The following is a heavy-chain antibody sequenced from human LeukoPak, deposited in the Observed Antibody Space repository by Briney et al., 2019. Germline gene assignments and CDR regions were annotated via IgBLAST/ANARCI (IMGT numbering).Heavy chain of an antibody. V-gene: IGHV3-21*01. CDR2: ISSSSSYI. J-gene: IGHJ4*02. CDR3: ARDSPSGGWYYI. D-gene: IGHD6-19*01. Sequence: GGSLRLSCAASGFTFSSYSMNWVRQAPGKGLEWVSSISSSSSYIYYADSVKGRFTISRDNAKNSLYLQTNSLRAEDTAVYYCARDSPSGGWYYIWGQGTLVTVSS. CDR1: GFTFSSYS.